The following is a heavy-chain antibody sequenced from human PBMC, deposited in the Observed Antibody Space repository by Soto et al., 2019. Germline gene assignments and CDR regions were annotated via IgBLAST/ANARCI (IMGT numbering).Heavy chain of an antibody. Sequence: ASVKVSCKASGYTFTGYYMHWVRQAPGQGLEWMGWINPNSGGTNYAQKFQGWVTTTRDTSISTAYMELSRLRSDDTAVYYCARDQVAGKYYYYGMDVWGQGTTVTVSS. D-gene: IGHD6-19*01. CDR1: GYTFTGYY. J-gene: IGHJ6*02. CDR2: INPNSGGT. V-gene: IGHV1-2*04. CDR3: ARDQVAGKYYYYGMDV.